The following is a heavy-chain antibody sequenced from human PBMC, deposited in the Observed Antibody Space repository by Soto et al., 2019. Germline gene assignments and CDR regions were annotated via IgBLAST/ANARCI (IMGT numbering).Heavy chain of an antibody. Sequence: QITLKESGPTLVRPTQTLTLTCTFSGFSLSTSGLGVGWIRQPPGKALEWVALIYWNDDKRYSPSLKARLTITKDPSKNQVVLTMTNMDPVDTATYYCAHRPSGWYLFDYWGQGTLVTVSS. V-gene: IGHV2-5*01. CDR2: IYWNDDK. CDR1: GFSLSTSGLG. J-gene: IGHJ4*02. CDR3: AHRPSGWYLFDY. D-gene: IGHD6-19*01.